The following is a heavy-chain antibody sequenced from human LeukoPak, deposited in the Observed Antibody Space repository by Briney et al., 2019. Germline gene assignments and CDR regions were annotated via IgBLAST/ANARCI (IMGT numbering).Heavy chain of an antibody. CDR2: IKSKTDGGTT. CDR1: GFTFSNAW. Sequence: NPGGSLRLSCAASGFTFSNAWMSWVRQAPGKGLEWVGRIKSKTDGGTTDYAAPVKGRFTISRDDSKNTLYLQMNSLKTEDTAVYYCTTDYSGLRSPYYYYYGMDVWGQGTTVTVSS. V-gene: IGHV3-15*01. CDR3: TTDYSGLRSPYYYYYGMDV. J-gene: IGHJ6*02. D-gene: IGHD2-15*01.